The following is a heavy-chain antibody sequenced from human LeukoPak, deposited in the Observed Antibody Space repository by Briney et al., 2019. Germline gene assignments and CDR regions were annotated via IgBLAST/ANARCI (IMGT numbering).Heavy chain of an antibody. CDR3: ARSQAPYFFDY. CDR1: GYRFTSYW. CDR2: IYPGDSDT. V-gene: IGHV5-51*01. Sequence: GESLKISCKGSGYRFTSYWIGWVRQMPGKGLEWMGIIYPGDSDTRYSPSFQGQVSISADKSISTAYLQWSSLKASDTAMYYCARSQAPYFFDYWGQGTLVTVSS. J-gene: IGHJ4*02.